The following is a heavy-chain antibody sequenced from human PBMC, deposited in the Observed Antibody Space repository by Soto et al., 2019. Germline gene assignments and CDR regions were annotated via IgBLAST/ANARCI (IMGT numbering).Heavy chain of an antibody. CDR1: GGSISSYY. J-gene: IGHJ4*02. CDR2: IYCSGST. D-gene: IGHD6-13*01. V-gene: IGHV4-59*01. Sequence: PSETLSLTCTVSGGSISSYYWSWIRQPPGKELEWIGYIYCSGSTNYNPSLKSRVTISVDTSKNQFPLKLSSVTAADTAVYYCARAEMWEAAAGYNFDYWGQGTLVTVSS. CDR3: ARAEMWEAAAGYNFDY.